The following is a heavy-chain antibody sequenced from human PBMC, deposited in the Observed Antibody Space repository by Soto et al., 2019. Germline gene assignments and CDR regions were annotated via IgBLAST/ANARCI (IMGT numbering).Heavy chain of an antibody. Sequence: PSETLSLTCTVSNGSVSSGTYSWSWIRRPPGKGLEWIAYIYDTGISGYTPSTSYNPSLKSRVTMSVDTSKSQFSLKLTSVTAADTAVYYCARGEDAFFYYGLDVWGQGITVTVSS. V-gene: IGHV4-61*01. J-gene: IGHJ6*02. CDR1: NGSVSSGTYS. CDR3: ARGEDAFFYYGLDV. CDR2: IYDTGISGYTPST.